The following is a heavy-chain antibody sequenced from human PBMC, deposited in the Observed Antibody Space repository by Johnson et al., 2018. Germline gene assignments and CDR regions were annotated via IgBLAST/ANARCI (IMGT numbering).Heavy chain of an antibody. J-gene: IGHJ4*02. CDR1: GFTFSSYA. CDR2: ISYDGSNK. D-gene: IGHD6-19*01. V-gene: IGHV3-30-3*01. Sequence: SCAASGFTFSSYAMHWVRQAPGTGLEWVAVISYDGSNKYYADSVKGRFTISRDNSKNMLYLQMNNLRAEDTAVYYCAKDRQWLVELDYWGQGTLVIVSS. CDR3: AKDRQWLVELDY.